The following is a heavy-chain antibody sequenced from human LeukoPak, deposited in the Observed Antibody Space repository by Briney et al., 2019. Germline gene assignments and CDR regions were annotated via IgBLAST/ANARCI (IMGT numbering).Heavy chain of an antibody. V-gene: IGHV3-48*03. CDR2: ISSSGSTI. Sequence: GRSQRLSCAASGFTFSSYEMNWVRQAPGKGLEWVSYISSSGSTIYYADSVKGRFTISRDNAKNSLFLQMNSLSAEDTALYYCVRGGLRDAFDIWGQGTMVTVSS. CDR3: VRGGLRDAFDI. D-gene: IGHD3-16*01. J-gene: IGHJ3*02. CDR1: GFTFSSYE.